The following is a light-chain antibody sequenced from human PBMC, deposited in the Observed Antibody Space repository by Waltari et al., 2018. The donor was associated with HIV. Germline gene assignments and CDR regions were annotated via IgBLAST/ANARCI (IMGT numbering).Light chain of an antibody. CDR2: DAS. V-gene: IGKV3-11*01. CDR3: QQRSNWLWT. CDR1: QTVSSY. Sequence: EIVLTQSPATLSLSPGERATLSCRASQTVSSYLAWYQQKPGQAPRLLIYDASIRATGIPVRFSGSGSWTDFTLTISSLEPEDFAVYYCQQRSNWLWTFGQGTKVEIK. J-gene: IGKJ1*01.